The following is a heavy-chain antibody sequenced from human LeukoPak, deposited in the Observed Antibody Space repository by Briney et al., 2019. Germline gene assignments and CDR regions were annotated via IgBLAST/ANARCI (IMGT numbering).Heavy chain of an antibody. CDR3: ARQGDIVALYYFDY. CDR2: IYHSGST. Sequence: SETLSLTCAVSGGSISSSNWWSWVRQPPGKGLEWIGEIYHSGSTNYNPSLKSRVTISVDKSKNQFSLKLSSVTAADTAVYYCARQGDIVALYYFDYWGQGTLVTVSS. D-gene: IGHD5-12*01. V-gene: IGHV4-4*02. CDR1: GGSISSSNW. J-gene: IGHJ4*02.